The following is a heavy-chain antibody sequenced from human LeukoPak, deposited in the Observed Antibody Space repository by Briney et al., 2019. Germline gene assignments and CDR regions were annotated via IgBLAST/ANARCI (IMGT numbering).Heavy chain of an antibody. Sequence: PSETLSLTCAVYGGSFSGYYWSWIRQPPGKGLEWIGEINHSGSTNYDPSLKSRVTISVDTSKNQFSLKLSSVTAADTAVYYCARGPITMMVVAPGHFDYWGQGTLVTVSS. D-gene: IGHD3-22*01. CDR1: GGSFSGYY. J-gene: IGHJ4*02. V-gene: IGHV4-34*01. CDR3: ARGPITMMVVAPGHFDY. CDR2: INHSGST.